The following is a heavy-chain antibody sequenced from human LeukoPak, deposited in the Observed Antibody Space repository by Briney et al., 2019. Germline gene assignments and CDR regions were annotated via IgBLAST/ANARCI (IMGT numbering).Heavy chain of an antibody. D-gene: IGHD3-22*01. CDR2: INHSGST. Sequence: SETLSLTCAVYGGSFSGYYWSWIRQPPGKGLEWIGEINHSGSTNYNPSLKSRVTISVDTSKNQFSLKLSSVTAADTAVYYCARGRSGYSFFFDYWGQGTLVTVSS. V-gene: IGHV4-34*01. CDR3: ARGRSGYSFFFDY. J-gene: IGHJ4*02. CDR1: GGSFSGYY.